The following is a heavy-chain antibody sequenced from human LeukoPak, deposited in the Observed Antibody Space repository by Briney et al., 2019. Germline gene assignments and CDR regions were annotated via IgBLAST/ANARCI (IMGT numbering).Heavy chain of an antibody. D-gene: IGHD1-26*01. CDR1: GFTFSSYS. CDR2: ISSSSSYI. V-gene: IGHV3-21*01. J-gene: IGHJ4*02. CDR3: ARDRGIVGATTFDY. Sequence: GGSPRLSCAASGFTFSSYSMNWVRQAPGKGLEWVSSISSSSSYIYYADSVKGRFTISRDNAKNSLYLQMNSLRAEDTAAYYCARDRGIVGATTFDYWGQGTLVTVSS.